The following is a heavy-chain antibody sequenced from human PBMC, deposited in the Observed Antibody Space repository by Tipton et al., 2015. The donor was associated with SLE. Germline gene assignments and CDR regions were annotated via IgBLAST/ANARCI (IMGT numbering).Heavy chain of an antibody. Sequence: TLSLTCTVSGGSISSSSSYWGWIRQPPGKGLEWIGNFYYSGNTYYNPSLKSRVTISVDSSKNQFSLKLSSVTAADTAVYFCAREYSGTYYFYGLDVWGHGTTVTVS. V-gene: IGHV4-39*07. CDR1: GGSISSSSSY. CDR3: AREYSGTYYFYGLDV. CDR2: FYYSGNT. J-gene: IGHJ6*02. D-gene: IGHD5-12*01.